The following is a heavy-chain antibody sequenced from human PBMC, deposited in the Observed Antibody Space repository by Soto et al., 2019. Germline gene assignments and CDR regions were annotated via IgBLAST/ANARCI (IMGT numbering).Heavy chain of an antibody. Sequence: EVQLLESGGGLVQPGGSLRLSCAASGFTFSSYAMSWVRQAPGKGLEWVSAISGSGDSTYYADSVKGRFTISRDDSKNTQYLQMNSLRAEDTAVYYCAKRTVGWYFDLWGRGTLVTVSS. CDR3: AKRTVGWYFDL. D-gene: IGHD4-17*01. CDR1: GFTFSSYA. V-gene: IGHV3-23*01. CDR2: ISGSGDST. J-gene: IGHJ2*01.